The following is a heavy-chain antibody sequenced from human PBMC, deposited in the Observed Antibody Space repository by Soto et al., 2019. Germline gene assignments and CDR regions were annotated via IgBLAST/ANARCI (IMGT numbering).Heavy chain of an antibody. D-gene: IGHD3-3*01. Sequence: PSETLSLTCTVSGGSISSYYWSWIRQPPGKGLEWIGYIYYSGSTNYNPSLKSRVTISVDTSKNQFSLKLSSVTAADTAVYYCARDRPITIFGVVTSYYYGMDVWGQGTTVTVSS. CDR1: GGSISSYY. J-gene: IGHJ6*02. V-gene: IGHV4-59*01. CDR2: IYYSGST. CDR3: ARDRPITIFGVVTSYYYGMDV.